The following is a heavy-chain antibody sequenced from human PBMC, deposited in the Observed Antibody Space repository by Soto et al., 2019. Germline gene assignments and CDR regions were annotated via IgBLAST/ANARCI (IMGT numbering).Heavy chain of an antibody. CDR2: IWYDGSNK. D-gene: IGHD1-1*01. Sequence: QVQLVESGGGVVQPGRSLRLSCAASGFTFSSYGMRWVRQAPDKGLEWVAVIWYDGSNKYYADSVKGRFTISRDNSKNTLYLQMNSLRAEDTAVYYCARDLNWRYYYYYGMDVWGQGTTVTVSS. CDR1: GFTFSSYG. CDR3: ARDLNWRYYYYYGMDV. V-gene: IGHV3-33*01. J-gene: IGHJ6*02.